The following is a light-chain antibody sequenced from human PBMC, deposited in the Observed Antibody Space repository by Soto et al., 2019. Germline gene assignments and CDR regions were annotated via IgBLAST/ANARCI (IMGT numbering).Light chain of an antibody. CDR3: QQYNNFWT. CDR2: DAS. V-gene: IGKV1-5*01. CDR1: QSLISR. Sequence: IQMIQAPSTLSASVGDRVTNTLLASQSLISRLAWYQQKPGKAPELLIYDASSLKSGVPSRFSGSESGTEFTLTISSLQPDDFGTNYCQQYNNFWTFGQGTKVDIK. J-gene: IGKJ1*01.